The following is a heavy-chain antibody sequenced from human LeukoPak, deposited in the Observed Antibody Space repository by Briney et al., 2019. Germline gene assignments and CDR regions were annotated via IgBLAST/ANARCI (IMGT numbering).Heavy chain of an antibody. J-gene: IGHJ4*02. CDR3: AKVRSDYYDILTGNYNPLFDY. V-gene: IGHV3-23*01. D-gene: IGHD3-9*01. CDR2: TRGSGSST. Sequence: GGSLRLSCAASGFTFSSYAMSWVRQAPGKGLEWVSATRGSGSSTYYADSVKGRFTISRDNSENTLYLQMNSLRAADTAVYYCAKVRSDYYDILTGNYNPLFDYWGQGTLVTVSS. CDR1: GFTFSSYA.